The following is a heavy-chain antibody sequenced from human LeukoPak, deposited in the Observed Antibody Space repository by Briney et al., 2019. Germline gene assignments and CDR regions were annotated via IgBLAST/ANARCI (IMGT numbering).Heavy chain of an antibody. CDR2: INHSGST. CDR1: GGSFSGYY. Sequence: PSETLSLTCAVYGGSFSGYYWSWIRQPPGKGLEWIGEINHSGSTNYNPSLKSRVTISVDTSKNQFSLKLSSVTAADTAVYYCARSYGDYLGDYYYYYMDVWGKGTTVTVSS. J-gene: IGHJ6*03. CDR3: ARSYGDYLGDYYYYYMDV. D-gene: IGHD4-17*01. V-gene: IGHV4-34*01.